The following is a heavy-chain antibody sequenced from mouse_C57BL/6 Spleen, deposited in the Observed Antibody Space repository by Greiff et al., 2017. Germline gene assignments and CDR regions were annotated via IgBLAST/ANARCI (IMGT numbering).Heavy chain of an antibody. J-gene: IGHJ2*01. CDR3: ARQEDGNYDY. D-gene: IGHD2-1*01. Sequence: QVQLKQPGAELVRPGSSVKLSCKASGYTFTSYWMHWVKQRPIQGLEWIGNIDPSDSETHYNQKFKDKATLTVDKSSSTAYMQLSSLTSEDSAVYYCARQEDGNYDYWGQGTTLTVSS. CDR1: GYTFTSYW. V-gene: IGHV1-52*01. CDR2: IDPSDSET.